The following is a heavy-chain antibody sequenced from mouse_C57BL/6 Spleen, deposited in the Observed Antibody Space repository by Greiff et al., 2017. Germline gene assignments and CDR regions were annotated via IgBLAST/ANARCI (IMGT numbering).Heavy chain of an antibody. V-gene: IGHV1-64*01. J-gene: IGHJ3*01. CDR3: ARNYDYAAWFAY. Sequence: QVQLQQSGAELVKPGASVKLSCKASGYTFTSYWMHWVKQRPGQGLEWIGMIHPNSGSTNYNEKFKSKATLTVDKSSSTAYMQLSSLTSEDSAVYYCARNYDYAAWFAYWGQGTLVTVSA. CDR2: IHPNSGST. CDR1: GYTFTSYW. D-gene: IGHD2-4*01.